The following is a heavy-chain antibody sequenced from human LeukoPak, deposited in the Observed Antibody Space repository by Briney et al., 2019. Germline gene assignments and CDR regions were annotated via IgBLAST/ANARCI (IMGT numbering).Heavy chain of an antibody. V-gene: IGHV1-69*13. CDR3: ARELIVVPAASGPNWFDP. J-gene: IGHJ5*02. CDR2: IIPIFGTE. D-gene: IGHD2-2*01. CDR1: GGTFSSYA. Sequence: SVKVSCKASGGTFSSYAISWVRQAPGQGLEWMGGIIPIFGTENYEHNFQGRVTITVDESTSTAYMELSSLRSEDTAVYYCARELIVVPAASGPNWFDPWGQGTLVTVSS.